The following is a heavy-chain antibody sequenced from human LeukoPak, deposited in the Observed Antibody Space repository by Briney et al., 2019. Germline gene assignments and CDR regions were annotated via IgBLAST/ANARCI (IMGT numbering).Heavy chain of an antibody. D-gene: IGHD2-15*01. Sequence: GGSLQISCQGSEYSFSNYWIAWVRQLPGKGLEWMGLIYPGDSDTRYSPSFQGQVTFSADKSISTAYLQWSSLKASDTAMYYCATSYGGSHFDYWGQGTLVTVSS. CDR3: ATSYGGSHFDY. CDR1: EYSFSNYW. CDR2: IYPGDSDT. J-gene: IGHJ4*02. V-gene: IGHV5-51*01.